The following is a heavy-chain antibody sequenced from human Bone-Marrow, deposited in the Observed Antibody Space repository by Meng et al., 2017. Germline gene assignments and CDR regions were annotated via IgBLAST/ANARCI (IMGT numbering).Heavy chain of an antibody. CDR2: IYHSGST. CDR3: ARESDCGGDCYPDY. V-gene: IGHV4-38-2*02. Sequence: GSLRLSCAVSGYSISSGYYWGWIRQPPGKGLEWIGSIYHSGSTYYNPSLKSRVTISVDTSKNQFSLKLSSVTAADTAVYYCARESDCGGDCYPDYWGQGTLVTVSS. J-gene: IGHJ4*02. D-gene: IGHD2-21*02. CDR1: GYSISSGYY.